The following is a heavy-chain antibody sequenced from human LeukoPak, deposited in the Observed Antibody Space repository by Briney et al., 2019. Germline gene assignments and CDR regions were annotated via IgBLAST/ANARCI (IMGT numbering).Heavy chain of an antibody. V-gene: IGHV3-30*18. CDR1: GFTFSSYG. CDR3: AKGQAPDY. CDR2: ISYDGSNK. Sequence: GGSLRLSCAASGFTFSSYGMHWVRQAPGKGLEWVAVISYDGSNKYYADSVKGRFTISRDNSKNTLYLRMNSLRAADTAVYYCAKGQAPDYWGQGTLVTVSS. J-gene: IGHJ4*02.